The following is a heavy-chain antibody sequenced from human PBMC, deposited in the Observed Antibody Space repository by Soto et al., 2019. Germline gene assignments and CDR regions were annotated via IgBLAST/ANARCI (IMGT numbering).Heavy chain of an antibody. Sequence: SETLSLTCTVSFASIIIYYWSGIRHPAGKGLGWIGLFYTSRSTNYNTSLKSRVTMSVDTSKNQFSMKLSSVTAAETAVYYCARGYGGLYYDILTGYPYTTYYFDYWGQGTLVNVSS. CDR2: FYTSRST. CDR1: FASIIIYY. V-gene: IGHV4-4*07. D-gene: IGHD3-9*01. CDR3: ARGYGGLYYDILTGYPYTTYYFDY. J-gene: IGHJ4*02.